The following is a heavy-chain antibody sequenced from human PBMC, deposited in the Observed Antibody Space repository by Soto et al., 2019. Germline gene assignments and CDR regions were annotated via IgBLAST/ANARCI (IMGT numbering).Heavy chain of an antibody. J-gene: IGHJ5*02. CDR3: ARGVGGELSLKDYFDP. V-gene: IGHV3-11*05. Sequence: QLVESGGGWVKPGGSLRLSCEVSGFDVADFYMTWIRQAPGKGLEGVSYISSGGSYTNYADSVKGRFSVSRDTAKKSVYLQMNNLRANDTAVYYCARGVGGELSLKDYFDPWGQGTLVSVSS. D-gene: IGHD1-26*01. CDR2: ISSGGSYT. CDR1: GFDVADFY.